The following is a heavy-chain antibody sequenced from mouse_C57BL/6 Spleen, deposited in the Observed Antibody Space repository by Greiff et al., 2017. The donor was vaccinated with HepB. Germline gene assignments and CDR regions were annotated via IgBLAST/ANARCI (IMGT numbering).Heavy chain of an antibody. CDR3: ARPGSYGSSYFDY. CDR2: ISSGSSTI. CDR1: GFTFSDYG. V-gene: IGHV5-17*01. D-gene: IGHD1-1*01. Sequence: EVKLMESGGGLVKPGGSLKLSCAASGFTFSDYGMHWVRQAPEKGLEWVAYISSGSSTIYYADTVKGRFTISRDNAKNTLFLQMTSLRSEDTAMYYCARPGSYGSSYFDYWGQGTTLTVSS. J-gene: IGHJ2*01.